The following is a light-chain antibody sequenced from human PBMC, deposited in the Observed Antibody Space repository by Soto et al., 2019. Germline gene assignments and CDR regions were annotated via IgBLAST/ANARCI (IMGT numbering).Light chain of an antibody. CDR2: AAS. V-gene: IGKV3-20*01. CDR3: QQYYASPLP. J-gene: IGKJ3*01. Sequence: EIVLTQSPGTRSLSPGERATLSCRASQSLSTNSLAWYQQKPGQTPRLLIYAASTRDTDIPDRFNGSGSGTDLALNLSRLEPEDFALYYRQQYYASPLPFGHGTKVAIX. CDR1: QSLSTNS.